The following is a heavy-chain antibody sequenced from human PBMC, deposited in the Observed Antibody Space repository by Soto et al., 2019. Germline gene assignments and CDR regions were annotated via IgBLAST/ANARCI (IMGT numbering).Heavy chain of an antibody. CDR1: GGSISSGGYS. Sequence: QLQLQESGSGLVKPSQTLSLTCAVSGGSISSGGYSWSWIRQPPGKGLEWIGYMYHSGSTYYNPSLKSRVTISIDRSKNQFSLKLSSVTAADTAVCCARVPDYWGQGILVTVSS. CDR3: ARVPDY. D-gene: IGHD2-2*01. CDR2: MYHSGST. J-gene: IGHJ4*02. V-gene: IGHV4-30-2*01.